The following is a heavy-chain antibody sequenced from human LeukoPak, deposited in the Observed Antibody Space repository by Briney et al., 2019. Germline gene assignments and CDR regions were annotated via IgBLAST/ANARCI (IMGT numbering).Heavy chain of an antibody. CDR2: IYYNGNT. J-gene: IGHJ4*02. CDR3: ARVGSSGWYASPFDY. CDR1: GGSISTDNCY. D-gene: IGHD6-19*01. Sequence: TSETLSLTCTVSGGSISTDNCYWGWIRQPPGKGLEWIGSIYYNGNTYYNPSLKSRVTISVDTSKNQFSLKVNSVTAADTAVYYCARVGSSGWYASPFDYWGQGTLVTVSS. V-gene: IGHV4-39*07.